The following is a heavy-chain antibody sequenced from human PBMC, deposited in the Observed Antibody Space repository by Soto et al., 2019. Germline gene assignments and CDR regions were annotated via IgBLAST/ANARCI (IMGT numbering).Heavy chain of an antibody. Sequence: QVQLQESGPGLVKPSETLSLTCVVSGGSINSSYWWNWVRQPPGKGLEWIGEISHGGSTNFNPSLKSRATISVDQSNNHLSLKLDSVTAADTAVYYCAREVSGIQAFDYWCQGTLVTVSS. J-gene: IGHJ4*02. CDR2: ISHGGST. D-gene: IGHD1-20*01. V-gene: IGHV4-4*02. CDR3: AREVSGIQAFDY. CDR1: GGSINSSYW.